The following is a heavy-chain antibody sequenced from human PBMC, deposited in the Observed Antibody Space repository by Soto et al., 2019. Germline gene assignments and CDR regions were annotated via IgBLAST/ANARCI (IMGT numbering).Heavy chain of an antibody. Sequence: GGSLRLSCAASGFTFSNAWMSWVRQAPGKGLEWVGRIKSKTDGGTTDYAAPVKGRFTISRDDSKNTLYLQMNSLKTEDTAVYYCTTGIGDSWAFDIWGQGTMVTVSS. CDR1: GFTFSNAW. CDR3: TTGIGDSWAFDI. D-gene: IGHD4-17*01. J-gene: IGHJ3*02. V-gene: IGHV3-15*01. CDR2: IKSKTDGGTT.